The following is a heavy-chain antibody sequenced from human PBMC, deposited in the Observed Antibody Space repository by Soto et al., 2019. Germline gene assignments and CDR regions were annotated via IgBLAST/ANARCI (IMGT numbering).Heavy chain of an antibody. CDR3: ARGGVTTVTYFDY. CDR2: IYTSGST. V-gene: IGHV4-4*07. Sequence: PSETLSLTCTVSGGSISSCYWSWIRQPAGKGLEWIGRIYTSGSTNYNPSLKSRVTMSVDKSKNQFSMKLSSVTAADTAVYYCARGGVTTVTYFDYWGQGTLVTVS. J-gene: IGHJ4*02. D-gene: IGHD4-17*01. CDR1: GGSISSCY.